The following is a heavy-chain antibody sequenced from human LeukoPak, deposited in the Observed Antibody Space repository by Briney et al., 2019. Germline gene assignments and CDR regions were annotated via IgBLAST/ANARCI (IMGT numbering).Heavy chain of an antibody. Sequence: SETLSLTCTVFGASFSDYYWNWIRQPPGKGLEWIGEIHPSGSTSYNPALQSRVTTSVDTSKNQFSLKLNSVTAADTAVYYCARGPDTAKQGYWGQGTLVTVSS. CDR2: IHPSGST. V-gene: IGHV4-34*01. CDR3: ARGPDTAKQGY. J-gene: IGHJ4*02. CDR1: GASFSDYY. D-gene: IGHD5-18*01.